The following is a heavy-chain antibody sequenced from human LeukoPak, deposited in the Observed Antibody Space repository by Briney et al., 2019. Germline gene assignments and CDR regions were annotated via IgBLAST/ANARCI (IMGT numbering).Heavy chain of an antibody. J-gene: IGHJ4*02. Sequence: ASVKVSCKASGYTFTGYYMHWVRQAPGQGLEWMGWINPNSGDTNYAQEFQGRVTMTRDTSISTAYMELSRLRSDDTAVYYCATNRVGSSFDYWGQGTLVSVSS. D-gene: IGHD5-24*01. CDR2: INPNSGDT. CDR3: ATNRVGSSFDY. V-gene: IGHV1-2*02. CDR1: GYTFTGYY.